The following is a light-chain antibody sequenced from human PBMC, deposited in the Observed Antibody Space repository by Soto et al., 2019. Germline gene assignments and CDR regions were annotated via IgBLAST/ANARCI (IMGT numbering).Light chain of an antibody. CDR2: DAS. J-gene: IGKJ2*01. V-gene: IGKV3-11*01. Sequence: EIVLTHSPATLSLSPGERATLSCRASQSVSSYLAWYQQKPGQPPRLLIYDASNKATGIPARFSASGSGTAFTLTISSLEPEDFAVYYCQQRSNWPPYTFGQGTKLEIK. CDR3: QQRSNWPPYT. CDR1: QSVSSY.